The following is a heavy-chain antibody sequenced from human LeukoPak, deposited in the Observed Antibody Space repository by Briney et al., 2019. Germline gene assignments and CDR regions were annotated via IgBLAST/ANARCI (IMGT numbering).Heavy chain of an antibody. CDR1: GYTFTGYY. J-gene: IGHJ4*02. D-gene: IGHD6-13*01. Sequence: GASVKVSCKASGYTFTGYYMHWVRQAPGQGREWMGWINPNSGGTNYAQRLQGRVTMTRDTSISTVYMELSRLRSDDTAVYYCSRDLPYSSSWESIDYWGQGTLVTVSS. V-gene: IGHV1-2*02. CDR2: INPNSGGT. CDR3: SRDLPYSSSWESIDY.